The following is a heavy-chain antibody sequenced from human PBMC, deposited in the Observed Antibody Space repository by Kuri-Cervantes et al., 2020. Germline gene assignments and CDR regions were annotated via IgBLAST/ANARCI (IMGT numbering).Heavy chain of an antibody. CDR1: GFTVSSNY. CDR2: IKEDGSDT. J-gene: IGHJ4*02. D-gene: IGHD3-16*01. Sequence: GGSLRLSCAASGFTVSSNYMSWVRQAPGKGLEWVANIKEDGSDTFYVDSVKGRFIISRDNDKNSLHLQMNRLRVEDTAVYFCAREKGAEVWNYVRYFDYWGQGALVTVSS. CDR3: AREKGAEVWNYVRYFDY. V-gene: IGHV3-7*01.